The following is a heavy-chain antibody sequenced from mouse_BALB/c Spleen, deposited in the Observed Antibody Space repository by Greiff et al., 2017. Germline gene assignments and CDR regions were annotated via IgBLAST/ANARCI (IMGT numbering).Heavy chain of an antibody. CDR1: GFNIKDTY. J-gene: IGHJ2*01. D-gene: IGHD1-1*01. V-gene: IGHV14-3*02. Sequence: EVQLQQSGAELVKPGASVKLSCTASGFNIKDTYMHWVKQRPEQGLEWIGRIDPANGNTKYDPKFQGKATITADTSSNTAYLQLSSLTSEDTAVYYCARYGITTVLDYWGQGTTLTVAS. CDR2: IDPANGNT. CDR3: ARYGITTVLDY.